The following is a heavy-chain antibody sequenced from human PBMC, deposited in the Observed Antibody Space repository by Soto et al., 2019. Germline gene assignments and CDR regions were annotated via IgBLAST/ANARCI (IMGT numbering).Heavy chain of an antibody. Sequence: SETLSLTCTVSGGSISSISYYWGWIRQPPGKGLEWIGSIYYSGSTDYNPSLKSRVTITVDMSKNQFSLKLSSVTAADTAVYYCARHDVSYGQYNWFDPWGQGTLVTVS. J-gene: IGHJ5*02. CDR2: IYYSGST. D-gene: IGHD5-18*01. CDR3: ARHDVSYGQYNWFDP. V-gene: IGHV4-39*01. CDR1: GGSISSISYY.